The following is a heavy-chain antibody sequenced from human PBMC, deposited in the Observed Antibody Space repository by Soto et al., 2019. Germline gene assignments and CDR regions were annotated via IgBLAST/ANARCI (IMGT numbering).Heavy chain of an antibody. V-gene: IGHV3-23*01. D-gene: IGHD5-12*01. CDR3: AKPASITIRDGVYH. J-gene: IGHJ5*02. CDR2: ISGSGSNP. CDR1: GFTFSSYA. Sequence: EVQVLESGGGLVQPGGSLRLSCAASGFTFSSYAMSWVRQAPGQGLAWVSAISGSGSNPYYAASVKGRLTISRDNSKKQRYRKLTSLRAQEAYLYYGAKPASITIRDGVYHWGQGTLVTASS.